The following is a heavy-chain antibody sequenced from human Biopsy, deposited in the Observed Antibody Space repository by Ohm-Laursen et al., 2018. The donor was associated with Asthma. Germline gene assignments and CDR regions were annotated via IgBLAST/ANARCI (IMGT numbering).Heavy chain of an antibody. J-gene: IGHJ3*02. CDR3: VRDGTDDAFDI. D-gene: IGHD1-1*01. CDR1: GFTFSDYY. Sequence: GSLRLSCAASGFTFSDYYMSWIRQAPGKGLEWVAYISSRGSNIFYADSVKGRFTMARDNSKNTLDLQMNSLREEDTAVYYCVRDGTDDAFDIWGQGTVVSVSS. CDR2: ISSRGSNI. V-gene: IGHV3-11*04.